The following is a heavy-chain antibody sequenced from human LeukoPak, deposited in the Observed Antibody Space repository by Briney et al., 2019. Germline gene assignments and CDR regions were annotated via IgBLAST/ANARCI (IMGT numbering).Heavy chain of an antibody. J-gene: IGHJ4*02. V-gene: IGHV3-7*01. CDR3: ARGRRDTQYQVFDY. Sequence: GGSLRLSCAASGFTFSSYWMSWVRQAPGKGLEWVANIKQDGSEKYYVDSVKGRFTISRDNAKNSLYLQMSSLRDEDTAVYYCARGRRDTQYQVFDYWGQGTLVTVSS. D-gene: IGHD2-2*01. CDR2: IKQDGSEK. CDR1: GFTFSSYW.